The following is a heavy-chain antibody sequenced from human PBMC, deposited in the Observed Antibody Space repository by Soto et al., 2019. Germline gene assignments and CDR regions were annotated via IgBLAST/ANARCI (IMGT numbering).Heavy chain of an antibody. CDR3: ARALPTYYYDSSGYDY. CDR2: INPNSGGT. J-gene: IGHJ4*02. V-gene: IGHV1-2*04. Sequence: ASVKVSCKASGYTFTGYYMHWVRQAPGQGLEWMGWINPNSGGTNYAQKFQGWVTMTRDTSISTAYMELSRLRSDDTAVYYCARALPTYYYDSSGYDYWGQGTLVTVSS. D-gene: IGHD3-22*01. CDR1: GYTFTGYY.